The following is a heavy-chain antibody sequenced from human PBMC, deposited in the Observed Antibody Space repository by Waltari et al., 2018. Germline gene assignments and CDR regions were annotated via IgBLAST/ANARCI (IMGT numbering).Heavy chain of an antibody. J-gene: IGHJ5*02. CDR1: GFTFSSYA. D-gene: IGHD5-18*01. CDR2: ISGSGGST. CDR3: AKDSQGYSYGSAWFDP. Sequence: EVQLVESGGGLVQPGGSLRLSCAASGFTFSSYAMSWVRQAPGKGLEWGSAISGSGGSTYYADSVKGRFTISRDNSKNTLYLQMNSLRAEDTGVYYCAKDSQGYSYGSAWFDPWGQGTLVTVSS. V-gene: IGHV3-23*04.